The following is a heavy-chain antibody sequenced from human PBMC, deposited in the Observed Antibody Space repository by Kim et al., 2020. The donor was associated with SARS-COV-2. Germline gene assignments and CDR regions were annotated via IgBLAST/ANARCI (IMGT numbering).Heavy chain of an antibody. J-gene: IGHJ4*02. Sequence: GGSLRLSCAASGFTFSNAWMSWVRQAPGKGLEWVGRIKSKTDGGTTDYAAPVKGRFTISRDDSKNTLYLQMNSLKTEDTAVYYCTTASLLWFGELCYWGQGTLVTVPS. CDR3: TTASLLWFGELCY. CDR2: IKSKTDGGTT. D-gene: IGHD3-10*01. CDR1: GFTFSNAW. V-gene: IGHV3-15*01.